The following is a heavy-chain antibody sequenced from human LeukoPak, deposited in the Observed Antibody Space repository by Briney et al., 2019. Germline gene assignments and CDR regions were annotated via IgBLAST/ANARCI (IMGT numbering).Heavy chain of an antibody. CDR2: ISSDGSST. D-gene: IGHD4-17*01. Sequence: PGRSLRLSCAASGXTFSTYWMHWVRQAPGKGLVCLSRISSDGSSTNYADSVRGRFTISRDNAKNTLYLQMYSLRAEDTAVYYCARDYGEGGYYFDYWGQGTLVTVSS. CDR3: ARDYGEGGYYFDY. V-gene: IGHV3-74*01. CDR1: GXTFSTYW. J-gene: IGHJ4*02.